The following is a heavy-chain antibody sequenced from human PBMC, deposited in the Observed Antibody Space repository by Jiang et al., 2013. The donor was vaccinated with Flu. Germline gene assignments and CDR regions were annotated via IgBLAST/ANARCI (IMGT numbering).Heavy chain of an antibody. CDR1: GGSISRNNYY. CDR3: ASDYGDYEDYFDY. J-gene: IGHJ4*02. V-gene: IGHV4-39*01. CDR2: IHYSGNT. D-gene: IGHD4-17*01. Sequence: LVKPSETLSLTCTVSGGSISRNNYYWGWIRQPPGKGLEWIGSIHYSGNTYYNPSLKSRITISVDTSKNQFSLKLSSVTAADTAVYYCASDYGDYEDYFDYWGQGTLVTVSS.